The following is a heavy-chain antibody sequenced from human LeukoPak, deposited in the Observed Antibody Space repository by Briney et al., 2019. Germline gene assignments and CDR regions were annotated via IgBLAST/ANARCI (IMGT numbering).Heavy chain of an antibody. D-gene: IGHD6-13*01. CDR2: INPNSGGT. J-gene: IGHJ4*02. CDR3: ARDYRRIAAAGPGGY. CDR1: GYTFTDYF. V-gene: IGHV1-2*02. Sequence: ASVKVSCKASGYTFTDYFIHWVRQAPGQGLEWMGWINPNSGGTNYAQKFQGRVTMTRDTSISTAYMELSRLRSDDTAVYYCARDYRRIAAAGPGGYWGQGTLVTVSS.